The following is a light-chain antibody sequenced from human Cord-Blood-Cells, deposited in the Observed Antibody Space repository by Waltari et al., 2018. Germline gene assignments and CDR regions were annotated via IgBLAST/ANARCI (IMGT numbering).Light chain of an antibody. V-gene: IGLV2-23*03. Sequence: QSALTQPASVSGSPGQSITISCTGTSSDVGSYNLVSWYQQHPGKAPKLMIYEGSKRPAGVSNRFAGTKSSNTASLTISVLQAEDDAYYYSCSYASSSTFVFGGGTKLTVL. J-gene: IGLJ3*02. CDR1: SSDVGSYNL. CDR3: CSYASSSTFV. CDR2: EGS.